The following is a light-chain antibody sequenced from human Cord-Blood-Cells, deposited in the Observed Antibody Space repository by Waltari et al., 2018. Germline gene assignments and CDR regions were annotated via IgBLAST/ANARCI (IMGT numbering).Light chain of an antibody. Sequence: SYELTQPPSVSVSQGQTARITCSGDALPKQYAYWYQQKPGQAPVLVIYKDSERPSGIPERFSCSSSGTTVTLTISGVQAEDEADYYCQSADSSGTYYVFGTGTKVTVL. V-gene: IGLV3-25*03. CDR2: KDS. J-gene: IGLJ1*01. CDR1: ALPKQY. CDR3: QSADSSGTYYV.